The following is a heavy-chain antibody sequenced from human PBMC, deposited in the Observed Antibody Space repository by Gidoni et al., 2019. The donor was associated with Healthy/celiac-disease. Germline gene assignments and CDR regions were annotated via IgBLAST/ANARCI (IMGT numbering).Heavy chain of an antibody. CDR2: MNPNSGNK. V-gene: IGHV1-8*01. Sequence: QVQLVHSGAEVKKPGASVKVSCTASGYPFTIYDINWVRQATGQGLEWMGWMNPNSGNKGYAQKSQGRVTRTGNTSISTAYVELSSLRSEDTAVYYCARGRQPRRDESRPNYNMDVWGKGTTVTVSS. CDR3: ARGRQPRRDESRPNYNMDV. J-gene: IGHJ6*03. CDR1: GYPFTIYD.